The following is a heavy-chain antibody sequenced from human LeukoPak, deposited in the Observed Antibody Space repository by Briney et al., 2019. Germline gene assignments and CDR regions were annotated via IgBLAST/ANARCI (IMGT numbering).Heavy chain of an antibody. CDR3: ARDYNSGCLGP. CDR2: IWYDGSNR. Sequence: PGGSLRLSCTSSGFTFADYGMHWVRQAPGKGLEWVAIIWYDGSNRYYADSVKGRFTVSRDNSKNTVYLQMNSLRAEDTAVYYCARDYNSGCLGPWGQGTLVTVSS. J-gene: IGHJ5*02. V-gene: IGHV3-33*01. CDR1: GFTFADYG. D-gene: IGHD6-19*01.